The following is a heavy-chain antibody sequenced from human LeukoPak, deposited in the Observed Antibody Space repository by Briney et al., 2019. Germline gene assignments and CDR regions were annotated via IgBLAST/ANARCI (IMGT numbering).Heavy chain of an antibody. CDR2: INQGGSDK. CDR1: GFTFSNYW. Sequence: GGSLRLSCAASGFTFSNYWMSWVRQAPRKGLEWVANINQGGSDKSYVDSVKGRFTISRDNAENSLYLEMNSLRVEDKAMYYCARTSRSSSIDDWGQGTLVTVSS. D-gene: IGHD2-15*01. J-gene: IGHJ4*02. CDR3: ARTSRSSSIDD. V-gene: IGHV3-7*01.